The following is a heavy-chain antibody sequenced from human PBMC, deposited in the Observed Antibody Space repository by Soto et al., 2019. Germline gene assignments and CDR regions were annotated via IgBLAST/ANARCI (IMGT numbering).Heavy chain of an antibody. CDR2: INPNSGGT. D-gene: IGHD4-17*01. J-gene: IGHJ6*02. V-gene: IGHV1-2*04. Sequence: QVQLVQSGAEVKKPGASVKVSCKASGYTFTGYYMHWVRQAPGQGLEWMGWINPNSGGTNYAQKFQGWVTMTRDTSISKAYMELSKLRSDDTAVYYCAIEWVTRVTTTLDYYYYGMDVWGQGTTVTVSS. CDR3: AIEWVTRVTTTLDYYYYGMDV. CDR1: GYTFTGYY.